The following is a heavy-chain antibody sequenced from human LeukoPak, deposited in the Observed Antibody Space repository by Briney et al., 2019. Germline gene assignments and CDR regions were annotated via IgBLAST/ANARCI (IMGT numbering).Heavy chain of an antibody. CDR3: ARHRNWFDP. CDR1: GGYFSSYY. CDR2: IYYSGST. J-gene: IGHJ5*02. Sequence: PSETLSLTCTVSGGYFSSYYWSWIRQPPGRGLEWIGYIYYSGSTNYNPSLKSRVTISVDTSKNQFSLNLRSVTAADTAVYYCARHRNWFDPWGQGTLVTVSS. V-gene: IGHV4-59*08.